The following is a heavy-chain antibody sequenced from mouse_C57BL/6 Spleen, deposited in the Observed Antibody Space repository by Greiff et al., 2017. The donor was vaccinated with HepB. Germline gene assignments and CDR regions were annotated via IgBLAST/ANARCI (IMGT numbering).Heavy chain of an antibody. CDR3: VRHRDDYVFAY. J-gene: IGHJ3*01. Sequence: EVKLVESGGGLVQPKGSLKLSCAASGFSFNTYAMNWVRQAPGQGLEWVARIRSKSNNYATYYADSVKDRFTISRDDSESMLYLQMNNLKTEDTAMYYCVRHRDDYVFAYWGQGTLVTVSA. CDR2: IRSKSNNYAT. CDR1: GFSFNTYA. D-gene: IGHD2-4*01. V-gene: IGHV10-1*01.